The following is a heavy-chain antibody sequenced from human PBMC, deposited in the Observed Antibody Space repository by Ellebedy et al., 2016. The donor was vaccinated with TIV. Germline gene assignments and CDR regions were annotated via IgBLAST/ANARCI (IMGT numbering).Heavy chain of an antibody. D-gene: IGHD3-22*01. CDR3: ARRREGDYYYDSSGYYRFADWFDP. V-gene: IGHV1-3*01. CDR2: INAGNGNT. Sequence: ASVKVSXXASGYTFTSYAMHWVRQAPGQRLEWMGWINAGNGNTKYSQKFQGRVTITRDTSASTAYMELSSLRSEDTAVYYCARRREGDYYYDSSGYYRFADWFDPWGQGTLVTVSS. CDR1: GYTFTSYA. J-gene: IGHJ5*02.